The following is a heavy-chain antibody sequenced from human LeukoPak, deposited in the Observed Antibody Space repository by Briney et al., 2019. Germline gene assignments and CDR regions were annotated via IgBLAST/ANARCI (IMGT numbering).Heavy chain of an antibody. CDR2: VYYSGST. D-gene: IGHD3-3*01. J-gene: IGHJ5*02. Sequence: KSSETLSLTCVVSGGSIITNDYWWGWIRQTPGKGLEWIGSVYYSGSTAYNPSLKGRPTLSVDTTNNHFSLSLGPVTAADTAVYYCARGYYTKQADTRIVRFDPWGQGTLVTVSS. CDR3: ARGYYTKQADTRIVRFDP. V-gene: IGHV4-39*07. CDR1: GGSIITNDYW.